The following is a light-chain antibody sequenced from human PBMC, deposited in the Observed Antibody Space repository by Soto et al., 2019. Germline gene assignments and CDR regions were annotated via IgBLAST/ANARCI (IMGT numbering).Light chain of an antibody. Sequence: EIGLTQSPGTLSLSPGERATLSCRASQSVSSNALAWYQQKPGQAPRLLIYGASSRATGIPDSFSGSGSGTVFTVTISRLEPDDFAVFYCQQYGSSPYTFCQGTKLEIK. CDR3: QQYGSSPYT. V-gene: IGKV3-20*01. CDR1: QSVSSNA. CDR2: GAS. J-gene: IGKJ2*01.